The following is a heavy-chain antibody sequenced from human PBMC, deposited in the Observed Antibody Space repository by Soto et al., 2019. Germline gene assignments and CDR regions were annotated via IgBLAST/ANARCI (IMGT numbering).Heavy chain of an antibody. V-gene: IGHV1-2*04. Sequence: ASVKVSCKASGYTFTGYYMHWVRQAPGQGLEWMGWINPNSGGTNYAQKFQGWVTMTRDTSISTAYMELSRLRSDDTAVYYCARDSGGIHYYDSSGPAYWGQGTLVTVPS. CDR2: INPNSGGT. CDR1: GYTFTGYY. D-gene: IGHD3-22*01. CDR3: ARDSGGIHYYDSSGPAY. J-gene: IGHJ4*02.